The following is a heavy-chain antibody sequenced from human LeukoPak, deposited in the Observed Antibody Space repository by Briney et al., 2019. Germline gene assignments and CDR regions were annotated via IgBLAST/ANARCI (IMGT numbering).Heavy chain of an antibody. CDR2: INHSGST. V-gene: IGHV4-34*01. Sequence: SETLSLTCAVYGGSFSGYYRSWIRQPPGKGLEWIGEINHSGSTNYNPSLKSRVTISVDTSKNQFSLKLNSVTAADTAIYYCARTTPRIAAAGPFDYWGQGTLVTVSS. J-gene: IGHJ4*02. D-gene: IGHD6-13*01. CDR3: ARTTPRIAAAGPFDY. CDR1: GGSFSGYY.